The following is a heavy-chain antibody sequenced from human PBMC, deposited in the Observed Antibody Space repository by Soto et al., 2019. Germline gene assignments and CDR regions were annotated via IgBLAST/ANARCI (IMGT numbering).Heavy chain of an antibody. CDR1: GFPFTTYA. CDR3: AKDCCGSGPYYLPFDQ. Sequence: PGGSLRLSCEASGFPFTTYAMSWVRQAPGKGLEWVSSSSGSDGGAYYADFVKGRFTISRDSSINTLYLQMNSLTVEDTAVYYCAKDCCGSGPYYLPFDQWGQGTQVTVSS. D-gene: IGHD3-10*01. J-gene: IGHJ4*02. CDR2: SSGSDGGA. V-gene: IGHV3-23*01.